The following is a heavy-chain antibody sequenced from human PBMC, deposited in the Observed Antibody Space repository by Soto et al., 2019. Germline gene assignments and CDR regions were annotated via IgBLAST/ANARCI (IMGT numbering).Heavy chain of an antibody. V-gene: IGHV3-11*01. CDR1: GFTFSDHY. Sequence: QVQLVESGGGLVKPGGSLRLSCVASGFTFSDHYMSWIRQAPGKGLEWISFIGTSETTMYYTDSVMGRFTISRDNAKTSLLLQMNSLGADDTALYYCARGGVYFDYWGQGILVTVSS. J-gene: IGHJ4*02. CDR3: ARGGVYFDY. CDR2: IGTSETTM.